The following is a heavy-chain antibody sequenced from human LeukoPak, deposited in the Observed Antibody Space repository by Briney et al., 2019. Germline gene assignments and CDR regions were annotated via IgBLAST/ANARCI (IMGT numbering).Heavy chain of an antibody. CDR1: GGTFSSYA. CDR3: ARAEGIAAAGTYV. Sequence: GASVKVSCKASGGTFSSYAISWVRQAPGQGLEWMGRIIPILGIANYAQKFQGRVTITTDESTSTAYMELSSLRSEDTAVYYCARAEGIAAAGTYVWGQGTLVTVSS. CDR2: IIPILGIA. D-gene: IGHD6-13*01. V-gene: IGHV1-69*04. J-gene: IGHJ4*02.